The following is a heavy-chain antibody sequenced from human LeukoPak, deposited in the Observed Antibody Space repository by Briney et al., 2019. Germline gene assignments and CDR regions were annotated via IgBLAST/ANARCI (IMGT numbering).Heavy chain of an antibody. Sequence: GASVKVSCKASGYTFTGYYMHWVRQAPGQGLEWMGWINPNSGGTNYAQKFQGRVTITRDTAISTAYLELGRLRSDDQATYVCSKASYDSGDYEYFQHWGQGTLVTVCS. CDR3: SKASYDSGDYEYFQH. CDR2: INPNSGGT. J-gene: IGHJ1*01. D-gene: IGHD3-22*01. CDR1: GYTFTGYY. V-gene: IGHV1-2*02.